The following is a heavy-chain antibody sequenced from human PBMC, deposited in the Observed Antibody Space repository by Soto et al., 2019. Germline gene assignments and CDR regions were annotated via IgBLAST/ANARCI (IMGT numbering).Heavy chain of an antibody. CDR2: INAGNGNT. V-gene: IGHV1-3*01. J-gene: IGHJ6*02. D-gene: IGHD5-12*01. CDR3: ATSYSGYDYHYYYGMDV. CDR1: GYTFTSYA. Sequence: ASVKVSCKASGYTFTSYAMHWVRQAPGQRLEWIGRINAGNGNTKFSLKFQGRVTITRDTSASTAYMELSSLRSEDTAVYYCATSYSGYDYHYYYGMDVWGQGTTVTVSS.